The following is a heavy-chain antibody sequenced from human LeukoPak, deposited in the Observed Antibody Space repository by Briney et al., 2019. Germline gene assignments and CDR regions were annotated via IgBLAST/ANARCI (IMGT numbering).Heavy chain of an antibody. J-gene: IGHJ4*02. Sequence: GALGLSCAAPWFTLCSYAMSWGRPAPGKGAEWGSTISGSGGSTYYADSVKGRFTISRDNSKNTLYLQMNSLRAEDTAVYYCAKDIRSSGWSKYSDYWGQGTLVTVSS. V-gene: IGHV3-23*01. CDR2: ISGSGGST. CDR1: WFTLCSYA. D-gene: IGHD6-19*01. CDR3: AKDIRSSGWSKYSDY.